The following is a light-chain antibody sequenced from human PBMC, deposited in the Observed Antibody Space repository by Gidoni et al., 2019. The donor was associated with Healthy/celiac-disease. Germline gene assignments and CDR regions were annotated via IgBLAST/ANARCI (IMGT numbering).Light chain of an antibody. CDR3: QQYNSYS. Sequence: DIQMTQSPSTLSASVGDRVTITCRASQSISSWLAWYQQKPGKAPKLLIYKASSLESGVPSRFRGSGSGTEFTLTISSLQPDDFATYYCQQYNSYSFGQGTKLELQ. V-gene: IGKV1-5*03. CDR1: QSISSW. J-gene: IGKJ2*01. CDR2: KAS.